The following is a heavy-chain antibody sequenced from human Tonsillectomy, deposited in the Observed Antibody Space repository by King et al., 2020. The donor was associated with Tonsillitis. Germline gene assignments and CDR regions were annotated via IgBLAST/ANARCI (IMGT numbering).Heavy chain of an antibody. CDR3: ARASDSSGWYSYYYYGMDV. CDR2: ISSSSSYI. CDR1: GFTFSSYS. Sequence: VQLVESGGGLVKPGGSLRLSCAASGFTFSSYSMNWVRQAPGKGLEWVSSISSSSSYIYYADSVKGRFTISRDNAKNSLYLQMNSLRAEATAVYYCARASDSSGWYSYYYYGMDVWGQGTTVTVSS. V-gene: IGHV3-21*01. D-gene: IGHD6-19*01. J-gene: IGHJ6*02.